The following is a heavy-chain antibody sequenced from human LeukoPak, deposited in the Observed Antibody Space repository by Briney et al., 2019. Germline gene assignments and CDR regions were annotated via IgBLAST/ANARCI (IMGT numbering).Heavy chain of an antibody. Sequence: SETLSLTCTVSGYSISSGYYWGWVRQPPGKGLEWIGSIFHSGRTHDNPSLQSRVALSVDTSKNQFSLKLSSVTAADTAVYYCARGRMVTTINFDYWGQGTLVTVSS. CDR2: IFHSGRT. CDR1: GYSISSGYY. V-gene: IGHV4-38-2*02. CDR3: ARGRMVTTINFDY. J-gene: IGHJ4*02. D-gene: IGHD5-12*01.